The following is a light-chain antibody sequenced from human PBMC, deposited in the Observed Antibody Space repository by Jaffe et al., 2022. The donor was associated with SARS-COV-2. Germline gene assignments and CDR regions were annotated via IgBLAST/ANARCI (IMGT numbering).Light chain of an antibody. CDR1: SSDIGGYNY. CDR3: SSYTSSATLRL. CDR2: DVS. J-gene: IGLJ3*02. Sequence: QSALTQPASVSGSPGQSITISCTGTSSDIGGYNYVSWYQQHPGKAPKLIIYDVSNRPSGVSNRFSGSKSGNTASLTISGLQAEDEADYHCSSYTSSATLRLFGGGTRLTVL. V-gene: IGLV2-14*03.